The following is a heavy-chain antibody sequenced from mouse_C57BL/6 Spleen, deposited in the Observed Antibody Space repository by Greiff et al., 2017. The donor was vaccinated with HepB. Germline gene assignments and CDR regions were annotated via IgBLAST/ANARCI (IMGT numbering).Heavy chain of an antibody. CDR3: ARVWEDAMDY. J-gene: IGHJ4*01. Sequence: EVQRVESGGGLVQPGGSLKLSCAASGFTFSDYYMYWVRQTPEKRLEWVAYISNGGGSTYYPDTVKGRFTISRDNAKNTLYLQMSRLKSEDTAMYYCARVWEDAMDYWGQGTSVTVSS. D-gene: IGHD4-1*01. V-gene: IGHV5-12*01. CDR1: GFTFSDYY. CDR2: ISNGGGST.